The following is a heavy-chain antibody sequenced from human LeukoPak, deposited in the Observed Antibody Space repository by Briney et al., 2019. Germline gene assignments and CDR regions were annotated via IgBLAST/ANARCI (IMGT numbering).Heavy chain of an antibody. J-gene: IGHJ6*03. D-gene: IGHD6-19*01. V-gene: IGHV1-18*01. CDR1: GYTFNTYG. CDR2: ISAYNGHT. Sequence: ASVKVSCKASGYTFNTYGISWVRQAPGQGLEWMGWISAYNGHTNYVQKFQDRATMTTDTFTATAYMEMRSLRSDDTAVYYCARGGYSGQWPDSYYYYMDVWGEGTTVTVSS. CDR3: ARGGYSGQWPDSYYYYMDV.